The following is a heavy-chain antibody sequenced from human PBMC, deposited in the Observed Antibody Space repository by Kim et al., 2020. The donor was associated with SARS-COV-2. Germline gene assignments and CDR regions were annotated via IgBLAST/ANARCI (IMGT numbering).Heavy chain of an antibody. D-gene: IGHD4-17*01. V-gene: IGHV2-5*02. J-gene: IGHJ4*02. CDR1: GFSLTTSGVG. CDR2: IYWDDDK. CDR3: AHTTTETTLDY. Sequence: SGPTLVKPTQTLTLTCTFSGFSLTTSGVGVGWIRQPPGKALEWLALIYWDDDKRYSPSLKSRLTITKDTSKNQVVLTMTDMDPVDTATYYCAHTTTETTLDYWGQRTLVTVSS.